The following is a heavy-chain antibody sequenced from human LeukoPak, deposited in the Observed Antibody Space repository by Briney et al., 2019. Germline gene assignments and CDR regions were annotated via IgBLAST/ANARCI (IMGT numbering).Heavy chain of an antibody. D-gene: IGHD1-14*01. CDR2: TDGNNK. CDR3: AKDLIAGSPDYFDH. J-gene: IGHJ4*02. V-gene: IGHV3-30*14. CDR1: GFAFTTYA. Sequence: GGSLRLSCVASGFAFTTYAVHWVRQAPGKGLEWVAVTDGNNKFYADSVMGRFTISIDKSTNTLYLQMNSLRPEDTAVYYCAKDLIAGSPDYFDHWGQGTLVTVSS.